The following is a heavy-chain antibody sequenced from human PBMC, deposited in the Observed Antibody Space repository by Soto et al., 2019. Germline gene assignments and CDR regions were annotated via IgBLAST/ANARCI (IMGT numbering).Heavy chain of an antibody. CDR2: IYYSGST. CDR3: ARGVLMNWFDP. D-gene: IGHD2-8*01. Sequence: SETLSLTCTVSGGSISSYYWSWIRQPPGKGLEWIGYIYYSGSTNYNPSLKSRVTISVDTSKSQFSLKLSSVTAADTAMYYCARGVLMNWFDPWGHGTLVAVSS. J-gene: IGHJ5*02. CDR1: GGSISSYY. V-gene: IGHV4-59*01.